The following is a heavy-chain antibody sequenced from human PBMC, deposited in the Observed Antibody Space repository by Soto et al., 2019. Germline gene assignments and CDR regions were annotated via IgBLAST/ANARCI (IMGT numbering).Heavy chain of an antibody. CDR1: GYTFTSYG. D-gene: IGHD3-22*01. V-gene: IGHV1-18*04. Sequence: ASVKVSCKASGYTFTSYGISGVRQAPGQGLEWMGWISAYNGNTNYAQKLQGRVTMTTDTSTSTAYMELRSLRSDDTAVYYCAAAYYYGSSGYYPFDYWGQGTLVTVPQ. J-gene: IGHJ4*02. CDR3: AAAYYYGSSGYYPFDY. CDR2: ISAYNGNT.